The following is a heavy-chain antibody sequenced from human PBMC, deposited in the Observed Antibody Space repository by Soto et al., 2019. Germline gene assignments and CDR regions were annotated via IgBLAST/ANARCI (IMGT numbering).Heavy chain of an antibody. CDR2: INPESTTI. D-gene: IGHD4-17*01. CDR3: ARGAYGDPVDS. J-gene: IGHJ4*02. V-gene: IGHV3-74*01. CDR1: GISRHW. Sequence: GGSLRLSCGASGISRHWMHCVRQAPGKGLVWVSRINPESTTINYADSVKGRFSISRDNAKDTLYLQMNSLRAEDTAVYYCARGAYGDPVDSWGQGTLVTVSS.